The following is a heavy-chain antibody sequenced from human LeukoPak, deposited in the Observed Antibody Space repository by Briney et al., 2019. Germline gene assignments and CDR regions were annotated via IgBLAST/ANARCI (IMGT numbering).Heavy chain of an antibody. Sequence: ASETLSLTCAVYGGSFSGYYWSWIRQPPGKGLDWIGEINHSGSTNYNPSLKSRVTISVDTSKNQFSLKLSSVTAADTAVYYCARESLVWFPLGYCSGGSCYAFQHWGQGTLVTVSS. J-gene: IGHJ1*01. V-gene: IGHV4-34*01. CDR3: ARESLVWFPLGYCSGGSCYAFQH. CDR1: GGSFSGYY. D-gene: IGHD2-15*01. CDR2: INHSGST.